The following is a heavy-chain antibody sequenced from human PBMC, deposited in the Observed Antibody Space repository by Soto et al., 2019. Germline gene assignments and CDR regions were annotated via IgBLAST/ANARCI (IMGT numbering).Heavy chain of an antibody. J-gene: IGHJ6*02. CDR2: LYRSGAT. CDR1: GFTVTSNY. Sequence: HPGGSLRLSCAASGFTVTSNYMTWVRQAPGKGLEWVSVLYRSGATYYPDSVRGRFTASRDYFHNTLYLHMHSLRVEDTAVYYCARDSGLIRGSYGVDVWGPGTTVTVSS. V-gene: IGHV3-53*01. D-gene: IGHD3-10*01. CDR3: ARDSGLIRGSYGVDV.